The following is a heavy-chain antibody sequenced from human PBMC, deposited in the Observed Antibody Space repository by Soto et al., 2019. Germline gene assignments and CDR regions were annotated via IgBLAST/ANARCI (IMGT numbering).Heavy chain of an antibody. V-gene: IGHV3-30*18. CDR1: GFTFSNFG. Sequence: PGGSLILSCVGSGFTFSNFGMHWVRQAPGKGLEWVAGISYDGRSESYVDSVRGRFTLSRDNSKNTLSLQMISLRPEDTGVYYCAKDLDVVMVLSATRGLDVWGQGTTVTVSS. CDR2: ISYDGRSE. D-gene: IGHD2-15*01. J-gene: IGHJ6*02. CDR3: AKDLDVVMVLSATRGLDV.